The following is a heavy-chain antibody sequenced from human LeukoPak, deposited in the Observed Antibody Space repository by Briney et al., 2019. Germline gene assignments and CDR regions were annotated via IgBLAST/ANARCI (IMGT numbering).Heavy chain of an antibody. V-gene: IGHV3-30-3*01. CDR2: ISYDGSNK. D-gene: IGHD5-12*01. CDR1: GFTFSSYA. CDR3: ARCVDIVAGGDYGMDV. J-gene: IGHJ6*02. Sequence: PGASLRLSCAASGFTFSSYAMSWLRQAPGKGLEWVAVISYDGSNKYYADSVKGRFTISRDNSKNTLYLQMNSLRAEDTAVYYCARCVDIVAGGDYGMDVWGQGTTVTVSS.